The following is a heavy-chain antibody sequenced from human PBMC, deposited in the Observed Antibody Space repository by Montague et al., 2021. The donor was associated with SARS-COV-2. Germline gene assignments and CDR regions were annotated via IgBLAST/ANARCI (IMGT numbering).Heavy chain of an antibody. J-gene: IGHJ5*02. D-gene: IGHD4-11*01. V-gene: IGHV3-23*01. CDR1: GFTFSSYT. CDR2: ISGSGGST. CDR3: AKLLASNHVLSGLGSHWFDP. Sequence: SRRLSCAASGFTFSSYTMTWVRQAPGKGLEWVSAISGSGGSTFYADSVKGRFTISRDNSKNTLYLQLNSLRAEDTAVYYCAKLLASNHVLSGLGSHWFDPWGQGTLVSVSS.